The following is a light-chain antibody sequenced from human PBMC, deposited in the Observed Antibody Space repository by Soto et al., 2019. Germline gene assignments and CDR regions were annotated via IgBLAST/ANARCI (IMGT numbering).Light chain of an antibody. CDR1: SSDIGGYNS. Sequence: QSVLTQSPSASGSPGQSVTISCTGTSSDIGGYNSVSWYQQHPGKAPKVMIYDVTKRPSGVPDRFSGSKSGNTASLTVSALQAEDEDDYYCSSYTDRKNLVFGTGTKVTVL. V-gene: IGLV2-8*01. CDR3: SSYTDRKNLV. J-gene: IGLJ1*01. CDR2: DVT.